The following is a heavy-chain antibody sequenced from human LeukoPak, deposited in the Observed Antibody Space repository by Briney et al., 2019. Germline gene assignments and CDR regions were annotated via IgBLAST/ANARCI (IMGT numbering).Heavy chain of an antibody. V-gene: IGHV4-59*08. Sequence: SETLSLTCTVSGGSISSYYWSWIRQPPGKGLEWIGYIYYSGSANYNPSLKSRVTISVDTSKNQFSLKPSSVTAADTAVYYCARHLRSFDYWGQGTLVTVSS. CDR2: IYYSGSA. CDR1: GGSISSYY. J-gene: IGHJ4*02. CDR3: ARHLRSFDY. D-gene: IGHD1-14*01.